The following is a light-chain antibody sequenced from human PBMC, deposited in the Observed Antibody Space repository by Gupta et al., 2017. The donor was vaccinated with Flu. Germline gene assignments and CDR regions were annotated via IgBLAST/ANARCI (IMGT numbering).Light chain of an antibody. CDR1: SSDVGGDNY. V-gene: IGLV2-14*03. CDR3: RSLTGSSNMVV. CDR2: VEG. Sequence: ITIDTTGTSSDVGGDNYVYWYQQHPGQAPKLLIYVEGKRNSAVSTRFSGSKYGTTAAITTTGVQAEDEADYYCRSLTGSSNMVVFGTGTKVTVL. J-gene: IGLJ1*01.